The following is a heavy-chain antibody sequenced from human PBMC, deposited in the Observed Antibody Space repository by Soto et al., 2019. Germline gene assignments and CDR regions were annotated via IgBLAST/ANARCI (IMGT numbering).Heavy chain of an antibody. D-gene: IGHD3-22*01. CDR3: ARGPITTNPRFDP. CDR1: GGSFSAYH. V-gene: IGHV4-34*01. J-gene: IGHJ5*02. CDR2: IDYRGNT. Sequence: PLETRSLTCAVYGGSFSAYHWSWIRQAPGKGLEWIGEIDYRGNTNYLPSLRSRVSMSVDTSKNQFSLKLSAVTAADTAVYYCARGPITTNPRFDPWGQGTLVTVSS.